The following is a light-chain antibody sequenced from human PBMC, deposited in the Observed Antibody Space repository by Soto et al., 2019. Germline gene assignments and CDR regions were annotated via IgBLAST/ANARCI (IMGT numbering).Light chain of an antibody. J-gene: IGLJ1*01. CDR3: QSYDTSLSGFYV. CDR2: DNN. Sequence: QSVLTQPPSVSGAPGQRVSISCTGSSSNIGAGYNVHWYQQLPGTAPKLLIYDNNNRPSGVPDRFSGSKSGTSASLAITGLQAEDEADYYCQSYDTSLSGFYVFGTGTKVIVL. CDR1: SSNIGAGYN. V-gene: IGLV1-40*01.